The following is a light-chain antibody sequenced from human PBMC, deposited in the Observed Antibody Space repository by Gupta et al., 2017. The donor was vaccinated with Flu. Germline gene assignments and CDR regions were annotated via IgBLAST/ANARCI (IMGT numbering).Light chain of an antibody. Sequence: EIVLTQSPGTLSLSPRERATLSCRASQSVSSSYLAWYQQKPGQAPRLLIFGASIRATGIPDRFSGSGSGTDFTLIISRLEPEDFAVYYCQQYGSSLLTFGGGTKVEIK. J-gene: IGKJ4*01. CDR1: QSVSSSY. CDR2: GAS. CDR3: QQYGSSLLT. V-gene: IGKV3-20*01.